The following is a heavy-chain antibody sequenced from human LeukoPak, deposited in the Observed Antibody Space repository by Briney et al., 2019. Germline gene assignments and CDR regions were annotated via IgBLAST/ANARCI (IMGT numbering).Heavy chain of an antibody. J-gene: IGHJ4*02. V-gene: IGHV3-9*01. CDR3: AKDYCSSTSCYVDY. Sequence: GRSLRLSCAASGFTFDDYAMHWVRQAPGKGLEWVSGISWNSGSIDYADSVKGRFTISRDNAKNSLYLQMNSLRAEDTALYYCAKDYCSSTSCYVDYWGQGTLVTVSS. D-gene: IGHD2-2*01. CDR2: ISWNSGSI. CDR1: GFTFDDYA.